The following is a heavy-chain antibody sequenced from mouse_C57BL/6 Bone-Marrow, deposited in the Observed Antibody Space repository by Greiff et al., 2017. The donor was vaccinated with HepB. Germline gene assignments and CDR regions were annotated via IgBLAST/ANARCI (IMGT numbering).Heavy chain of an antibody. CDR2: IYPGNSDT. V-gene: IGHV1-5*01. CDR3: TKLTAQATYAMDY. D-gene: IGHD3-2*02. Sequence: EVHLVESGTVLARPGASVKMSCKTSGYTFTSYWMHWVKQRPGQGLEWIGAIYPGNSDTSYNQKFKGKAKLTAVTSASTAYMELSSLTNEDSAVYYCTKLTAQATYAMDYWGQGTSVTVSS. J-gene: IGHJ4*01. CDR1: GYTFTSYW.